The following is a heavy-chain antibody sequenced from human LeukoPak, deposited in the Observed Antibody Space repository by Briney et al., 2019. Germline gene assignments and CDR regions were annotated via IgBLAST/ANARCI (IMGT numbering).Heavy chain of an antibody. J-gene: IGHJ4*02. D-gene: IGHD2-15*01. CDR2: INHSGST. CDR1: GGSFSGYY. V-gene: IGHV4-34*01. Sequence: SETLSLTCAVYGGSFSGYYWSWIRQPPGEGLEWIGEINHSGSTNYNPSLKSRVTISVDTSKNQFSLKLSSVTAADTAVYYCARELAQYCSGGSCYFADWGQGTLVTVSS. CDR3: ARELAQYCSGGSCYFAD.